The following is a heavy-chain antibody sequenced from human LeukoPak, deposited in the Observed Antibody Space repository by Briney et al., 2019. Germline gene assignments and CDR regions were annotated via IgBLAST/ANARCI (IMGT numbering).Heavy chain of an antibody. D-gene: IGHD2-21*01. J-gene: IGHJ4*02. CDR2: ISWNSGSI. CDR3: AGDKFPRDY. CDR1: GFTFDDYA. V-gene: IGHV3-9*01. Sequence: GGSLRLSCAASGFTFDDYAMHWVRQVPGEGLEWVSGISWNSGSIGYADSVKGRFTISRDNAKNSLYLQMNSLRAEDTAVYYCAGDKFPRDYWGQGTLVTVSS.